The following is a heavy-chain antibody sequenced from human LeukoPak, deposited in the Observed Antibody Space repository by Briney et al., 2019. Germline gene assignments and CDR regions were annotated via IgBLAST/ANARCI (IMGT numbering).Heavy chain of an antibody. Sequence: GGSLRLSCAASGFTFGDTWMNWVRQAPGQGPEWVANIKQDGSEKFYVASVKGRFTISRDNAKNSLYLQMNSLRAEDTALYYCATSYDMGWLIGYWGQGTLVTVSS. J-gene: IGHJ4*02. V-gene: IGHV3-7*03. CDR1: GFTFGDTW. CDR2: IKQDGSEK. CDR3: ATSYDMGWLIGY. D-gene: IGHD3/OR15-3a*01.